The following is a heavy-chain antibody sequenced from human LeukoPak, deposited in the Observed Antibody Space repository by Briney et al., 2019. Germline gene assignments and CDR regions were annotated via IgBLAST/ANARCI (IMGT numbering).Heavy chain of an antibody. CDR2: INSNSGGT. Sequence: ASVKVSCKASGYTLTGYYIHWVRQAPGQGLEWMGWINSNSGGTNYAQKFQGRVTMTRDTSTTTAYMELNRLRSDDTAVYYCARVRRPEYSSSSYYYYMDVWGKGTRSPSP. J-gene: IGHJ6*03. V-gene: IGHV1-2*02. D-gene: IGHD6-6*01. CDR3: ARVRRPEYSSSSYYYYMDV. CDR1: GYTLTGYY.